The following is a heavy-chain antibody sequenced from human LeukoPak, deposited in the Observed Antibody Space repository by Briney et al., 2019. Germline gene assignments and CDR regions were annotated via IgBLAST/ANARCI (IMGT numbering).Heavy chain of an antibody. CDR3: ARGWGRYYGSGTYRPFDY. J-gene: IGHJ4*01. CDR1: GFTFTSYG. D-gene: IGHD3-10*01. CDR2: ISAYNGDT. V-gene: IGHV1-18*01. Sequence: ASVKVSCKASGFTFTSYGFSWVRQAPGQGLESMGWISAYNGDTKYAQKFQGRVTMTTDTSTSTAYMELRSLRSDDKAVYYCARGWGRYYGSGTYRPFDYWGQGTLVTVSS.